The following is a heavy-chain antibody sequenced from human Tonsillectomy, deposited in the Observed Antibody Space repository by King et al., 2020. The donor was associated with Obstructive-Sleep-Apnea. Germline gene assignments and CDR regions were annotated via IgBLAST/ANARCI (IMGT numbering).Heavy chain of an antibody. CDR3: GRLPGGNYGMDV. CDR1: GGSISGGGYY. Sequence: QLQESGPGLVKPSQTLSLACTVSGGSISGGGYYWSWIRQHPGKGLEWIGYIYYSGSTYYNPSLKSRVIVSVDTSKNQFSLNLSSVTAADTAVYYCGRLPGGNYGMDVWGLGTTVTVSS. J-gene: IGHJ6*02. CDR2: IYYSGST. D-gene: IGHD3-16*01. V-gene: IGHV4-31*03.